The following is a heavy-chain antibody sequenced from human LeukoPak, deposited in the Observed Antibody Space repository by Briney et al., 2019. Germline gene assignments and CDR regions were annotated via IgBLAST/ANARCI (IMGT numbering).Heavy chain of an antibody. CDR2: INHSGST. Sequence: KASETLSLTCAVYGGSFSGYYWSWFRQPPGKGLSWIGEINHSGSTNYNPSLKSRVTISVDTSKNQFSLKLSSVTAADTAVYYCARLFSGSGSYYDFDYWGQGTLVTVSS. CDR3: ARLFSGSGSYYDFDY. CDR1: GGSFSGYY. J-gene: IGHJ4*02. V-gene: IGHV4-34*01. D-gene: IGHD3-10*01.